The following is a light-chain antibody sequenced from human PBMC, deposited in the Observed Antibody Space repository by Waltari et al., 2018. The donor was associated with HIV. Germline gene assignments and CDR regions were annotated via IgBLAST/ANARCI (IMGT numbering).Light chain of an antibody. Sequence: QAVVTQEPSLTVSPGGTVTLTCGSSTGAVTSGHHPDWLQQKPGQAPRTLIYDTSNKHSWTPARFSGSLLGGKAALTLSGALPEDEADYYCLLSYSGRRPWVFGGGTKLTVL. CDR1: TGAVTSGHH. V-gene: IGLV7-46*01. CDR3: LLSYSGRRPWV. J-gene: IGLJ3*02. CDR2: DTS.